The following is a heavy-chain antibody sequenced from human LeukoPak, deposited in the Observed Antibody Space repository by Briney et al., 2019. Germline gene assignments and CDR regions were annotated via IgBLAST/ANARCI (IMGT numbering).Heavy chain of an antibody. J-gene: IGHJ4*02. CDR2: INGDGGST. CDR1: GFTFSNYW. Sequence: GGSLRLSCAASGFTFSNYWMHWVRQVPGKGLLWVSHINGDGGSTGYADSVKGRFTISRDNAKNTLYLHMNGLRAEDTAVYYCARDQVGATPIDYWGQGTLVTVSS. D-gene: IGHD1-26*01. CDR3: ARDQVGATPIDY. V-gene: IGHV3-74*01.